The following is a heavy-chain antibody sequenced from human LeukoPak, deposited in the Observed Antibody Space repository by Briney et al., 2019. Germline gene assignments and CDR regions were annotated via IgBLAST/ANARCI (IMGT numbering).Heavy chain of an antibody. D-gene: IGHD3-22*01. J-gene: IGHJ3*02. Sequence: KSSQTLSLTCTVSGGSISSGSYYWSWIRQPAGKGLEWIGYIYYSGSTNYNPSLKSRVTISVDTSKNQFSLKLSSVTAADTAVYYCARLGDSSGFPRSGRDAFDIWGQGTMVTVSS. CDR1: GGSISSGSYY. CDR3: ARLGDSSGFPRSGRDAFDI. V-gene: IGHV4-61*09. CDR2: IYYSGST.